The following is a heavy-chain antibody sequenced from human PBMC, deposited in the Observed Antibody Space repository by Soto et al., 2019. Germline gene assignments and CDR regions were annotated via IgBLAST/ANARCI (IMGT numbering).Heavy chain of an antibody. CDR3: ARVSYYSSGSDNNYFSYGMDV. CDR2: ISYDGSNK. CDR1: GFTFSNYA. D-gene: IGHD3-10*01. J-gene: IGHJ6*02. V-gene: IGHV3-30-3*01. Sequence: GGSLRLSCAASGFTFSNYALHWVRQAPGKGLGWVAVISYDGSNKYYADSVKGRFTISRDNSKNTLSLQMNSLTTDDTAVYYCARVSYYSSGSDNNYFSYGMDVWGQGNTVTVSS.